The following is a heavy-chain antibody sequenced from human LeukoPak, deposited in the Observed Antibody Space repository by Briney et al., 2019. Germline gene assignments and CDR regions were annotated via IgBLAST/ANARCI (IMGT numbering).Heavy chain of an antibody. J-gene: IGHJ4*02. D-gene: IGHD2-15*01. Sequence: GGSLRLSCAVSGFTPSDHNMDWVRQAPGKGLEWVGRTTNKAHSYTTEYAASVKGRFTISRDDSQNSLYLQMNSPKTEDTAVYYCARAPSGLDYWGQGILVTVPS. CDR3: ARAPSGLDY. CDR2: TTNKAHSYTT. CDR1: GFTPSDHN. V-gene: IGHV3-72*01.